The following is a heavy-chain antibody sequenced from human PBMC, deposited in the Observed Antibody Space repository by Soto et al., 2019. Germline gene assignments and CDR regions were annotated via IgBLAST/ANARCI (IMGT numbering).Heavy chain of an antibody. D-gene: IGHD2-2*01. CDR3: AKDPPIVVVPAAVYFDY. CDR1: EFTFSSYA. J-gene: IGHJ4*02. V-gene: IGHV3-23*01. CDR2: ISGSGGST. Sequence: GSLRLSCAASEFTFSSYAMSWVRQAPGKGLEWVSAISGSGGSTYYADSVKGRFTISRDNSKNTLYLQMNSLRAEDTAVYYCAKDPPIVVVPAAVYFDYWGQGTLVTVSS.